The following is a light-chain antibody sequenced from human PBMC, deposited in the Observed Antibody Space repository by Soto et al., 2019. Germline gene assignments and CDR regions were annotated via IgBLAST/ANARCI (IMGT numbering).Light chain of an antibody. CDR3: QQYGKLPIT. Sequence: EIGLTQSPGTRSVSPGEGATLSCRASQSVTSSYLTWYQQKPGQAPRLLIYGASTRAAGIPDRFSGSGSGTDFTLTISSLEPEDFAVYYCQQYGKLPITFGQGTRLEI. CDR1: QSVTSSY. CDR2: GAS. J-gene: IGKJ5*01. V-gene: IGKV3-20*01.